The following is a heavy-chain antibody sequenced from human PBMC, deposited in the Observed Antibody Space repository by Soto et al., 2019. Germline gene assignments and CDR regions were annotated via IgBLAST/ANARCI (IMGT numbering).Heavy chain of an antibody. Sequence: PSETLSLTCTVSGGTISSYYWSWIRQPPGKGLEWIGYIYYSGSTNYNPSLKSRVTISVDTSKNQFSLKLSSVTAADTAVYYCARQMELSSLDPWGQGTLVTAPQ. J-gene: IGHJ5*02. CDR1: GGTISSYY. V-gene: IGHV4-59*01. CDR3: ARQMELSSLDP. CDR2: IYYSGST. D-gene: IGHD3-16*02.